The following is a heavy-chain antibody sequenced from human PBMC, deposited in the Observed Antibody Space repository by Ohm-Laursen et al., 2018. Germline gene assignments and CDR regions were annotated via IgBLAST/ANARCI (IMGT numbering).Heavy chain of an antibody. CDR3: ARVTGPGDYYGLDV. CDR2: IYGGGGT. J-gene: IGHJ6*02. D-gene: IGHD3-9*01. Sequence: SETLSLTCNVSGGSINSYYWSWIRQHAVKGLEWIGRIYGGGGTNYNPSLESRVTMSVGTSKNQFSLKLRAVTAADTAVYFCARVTGPGDYYGLDVWGQGTTVTVSS. V-gene: IGHV4-4*07. CDR1: GGSINSYY.